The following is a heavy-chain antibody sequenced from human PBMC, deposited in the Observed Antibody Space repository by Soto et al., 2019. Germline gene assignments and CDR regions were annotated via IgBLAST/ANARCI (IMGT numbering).Heavy chain of an antibody. Sequence: QVQLVESGGGVVQPGRSLRLSCAASGFTFSSYGMHWVRQAPGKGLEWVAVIWYDGSNKYYADSVKGRFTISRDNYKNTLYQQMNSLRDEETDGYYCARECGDYSAAFDIWGQGTMVTVSS. CDR2: IWYDGSNK. V-gene: IGHV3-33*01. J-gene: IGHJ3*02. D-gene: IGHD2-21*02. CDR1: GFTFSSYG. CDR3: ARECGDYSAAFDI.